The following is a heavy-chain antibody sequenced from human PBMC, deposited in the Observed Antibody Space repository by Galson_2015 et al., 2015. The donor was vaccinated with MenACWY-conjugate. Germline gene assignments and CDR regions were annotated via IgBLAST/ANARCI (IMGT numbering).Heavy chain of an antibody. CDR3: ARGPLRAAGDSFDS. J-gene: IGHJ4*02. CDR1: GNSFNGYY. CDR2: INPNSGGG. V-gene: IGHV1-2*06. D-gene: IGHD6-13*01. Sequence: SVKVSCKVSGNSFNGYYMHWVRQAPGQGLEWMGRINPNSGGGNFAQKFQGGVTMNRDTSLTTVYMEVTSLRSDDTAVYFCARGPLRAAGDSFDSWGQGTLVIVSS.